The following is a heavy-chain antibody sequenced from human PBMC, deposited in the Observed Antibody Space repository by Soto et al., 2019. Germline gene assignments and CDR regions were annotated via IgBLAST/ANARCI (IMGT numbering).Heavy chain of an antibody. Sequence: SETLSLTCTVSGGSISSGDYYWSWIRQPPGKGLEWIGYIYYSGSTYYNPSLKSRVTISVDTSKNQFSLKLSSVTAADTAVYYCARGRVTILGVVIIDGLDYWGQGTLVTVSS. CDR3: ARGRVTILGVVIIDGLDY. V-gene: IGHV4-30-4*01. CDR2: IYYSGST. CDR1: GGSISSGDYY. D-gene: IGHD3-3*01. J-gene: IGHJ4*02.